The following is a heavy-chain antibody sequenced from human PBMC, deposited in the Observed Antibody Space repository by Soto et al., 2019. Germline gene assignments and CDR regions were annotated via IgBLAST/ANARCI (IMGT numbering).Heavy chain of an antibody. V-gene: IGHV4-59*12. Sequence: PSETLSLTCTVSGGSISSYYWSWIRQPPGKGLEWIGYIYYSGSTNYNPSLKSRVTISVDTSKNQFSLKLSSVTAADTAVYYCASRDYYGSGTNYYYYGMDVWGQGTTVTVSS. CDR3: ASRDYYGSGTNYYYYGMDV. J-gene: IGHJ6*02. CDR2: IYYSGST. CDR1: GGSISSYY. D-gene: IGHD3-10*01.